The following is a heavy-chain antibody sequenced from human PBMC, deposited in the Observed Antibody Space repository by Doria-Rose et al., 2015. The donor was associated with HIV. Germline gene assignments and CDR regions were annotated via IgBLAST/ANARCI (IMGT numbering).Heavy chain of an antibody. V-gene: IGHV3-21*01. CDR3: ATGVTLDY. CDR1: GFTFSSHR. J-gene: IGHJ4*02. D-gene: IGHD3-10*01. Sequence: VQLQESGGGLVGPGGSLRLSCATSGFTFSSHRINWVRPAPGKGLEWVSSISSTSAYINYADSVRGRFTISRDNARNSLYLQMDSLRAEDTAIYYCATGVTLDYWGQGTLVTVSS. CDR2: ISSTSAYI.